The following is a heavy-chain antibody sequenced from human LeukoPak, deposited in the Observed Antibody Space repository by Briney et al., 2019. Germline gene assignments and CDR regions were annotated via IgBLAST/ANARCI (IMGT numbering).Heavy chain of an antibody. J-gene: IGHJ6*03. V-gene: IGHV4-59*01. CDR2: IYYSGST. Sequence: SETLSLTCTVSGGSISSYYWSWIRQPPGKGLEWIGYIYYSGSTNYNPSLKSRVTISVDTSKNQFSLKLSSVTAADTAVYYCARWIAARRGKDYYYMDVWGKGTTVTVS. CDR1: GGSISSYY. D-gene: IGHD6-6*01. CDR3: ARWIAARRGKDYYYMDV.